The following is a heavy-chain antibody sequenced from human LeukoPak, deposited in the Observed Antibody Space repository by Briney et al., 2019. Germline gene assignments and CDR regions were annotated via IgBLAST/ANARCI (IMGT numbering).Heavy chain of an antibody. J-gene: IGHJ6*03. D-gene: IGHD6-19*01. V-gene: IGHV4-4*07. Sequence: PSETLSLTCTVSGGSISSYYWSWIRQPAGKGLKWIGRIYTSGSTNYNPSLKSRVTMSVDTSKNQFSLKLSSVTAADTAVYYCARAKYSSGWLYYYYMDVWGKGTTVTVSS. CDR2: IYTSGST. CDR3: ARAKYSSGWLYYYYMDV. CDR1: GGSISSYY.